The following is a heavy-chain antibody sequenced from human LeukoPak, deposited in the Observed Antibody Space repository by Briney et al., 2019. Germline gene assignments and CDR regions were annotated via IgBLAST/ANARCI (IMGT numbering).Heavy chain of an antibody. D-gene: IGHD1-26*01. Sequence: GGSLRLSCAASGFTFSAFTMNWVRQAPGKGLEWVSSLSSGSNNIYYADSVEGRFTVSRDNARNSLYLQMNSLRAEDTAVYYCASSLMGASSSVAYWGQGTLVTVSS. CDR1: GFTFSAFT. V-gene: IGHV3-21*01. J-gene: IGHJ4*02. CDR2: LSSGSNNI. CDR3: ASSLMGASSSVAY.